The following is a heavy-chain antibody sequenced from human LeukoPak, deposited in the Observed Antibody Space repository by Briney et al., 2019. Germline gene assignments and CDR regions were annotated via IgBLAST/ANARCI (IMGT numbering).Heavy chain of an antibody. CDR1: GYTFTGYY. CDR3: ARDWGYRQLVGVVDY. Sequence: ASVKVSCKASGYTFTGYYMHWVRQAPGQGLEWMGWINPNSGGTNYAQKFQGRVTMTRDTSISTAYMELSRLRSDDTAVYYCARDWGYRQLVGVVDYWGQGTLVTVSS. V-gene: IGHV1-2*02. D-gene: IGHD6-6*01. CDR2: INPNSGGT. J-gene: IGHJ4*02.